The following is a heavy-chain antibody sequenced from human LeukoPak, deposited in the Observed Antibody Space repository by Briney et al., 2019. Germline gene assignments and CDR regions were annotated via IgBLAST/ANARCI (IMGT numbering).Heavy chain of an antibody. CDR2: IYHSGST. Sequence: PSETLSLTCTVSGYSISSGYYWGWIRPPPGKGLEWIGSIYHSGSTYYNPSLKSRVTISVDTSKNQFSLKLSSVTAADTAVYYCARGGSYDSSGYTDYWGQGTLVTVSS. CDR1: GYSISSGYY. V-gene: IGHV4-38-2*02. CDR3: ARGGSYDSSGYTDY. J-gene: IGHJ4*02. D-gene: IGHD3-22*01.